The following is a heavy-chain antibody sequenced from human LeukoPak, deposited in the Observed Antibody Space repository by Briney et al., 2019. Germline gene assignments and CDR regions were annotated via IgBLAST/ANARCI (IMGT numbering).Heavy chain of an antibody. CDR1: GFTFSSIA. CDR3: ARGQELDDGVFDS. Sequence: GGSLRLSCTASGFTFSSIALTWVRQAPGKGLEWVSTIRSNGDTAYNADSVNGRFTISRDNSKNTLYLQMDSLRVEDTAIYYCARGQELDDGVFDSWGQGTLVTVSS. V-gene: IGHV3-23*01. D-gene: IGHD1-1*01. J-gene: IGHJ4*02. CDR2: IRSNGDTA.